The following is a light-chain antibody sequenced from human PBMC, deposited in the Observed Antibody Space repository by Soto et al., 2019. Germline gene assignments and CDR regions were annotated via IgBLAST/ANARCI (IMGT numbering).Light chain of an antibody. J-gene: IGKJ1*01. V-gene: IGKV3-20*01. Sequence: EIVLTQSPGTLSLSPGERATLSCRASQRISSTYVAWYQQKPGQAPRLLMYGASSRATGIPDRFSGGGSGTDFTLTISRLEPEDFAVYYCQHYDSSPWTFGQGTKV. CDR1: QRISSTY. CDR2: GAS. CDR3: QHYDSSPWT.